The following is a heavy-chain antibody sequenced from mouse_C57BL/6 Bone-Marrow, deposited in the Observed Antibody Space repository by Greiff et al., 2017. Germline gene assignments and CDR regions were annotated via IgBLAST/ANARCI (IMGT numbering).Heavy chain of an antibody. V-gene: IGHV6-3*01. Sequence: EVQLVESGGGLVQPGGSMKLSCVASGFTFSNYWMNWVRQSPEKGLEWVAQISLKSDNYATNYAVSVKGRFTISRDDSKSCVHLQMHNLGAEDTGIYYCTGDDYGSSYYWGQGTTLTVSS. CDR2: ISLKSDNYAT. CDR1: GFTFSNYW. J-gene: IGHJ2*01. D-gene: IGHD1-1*01. CDR3: TGDDYGSSYY.